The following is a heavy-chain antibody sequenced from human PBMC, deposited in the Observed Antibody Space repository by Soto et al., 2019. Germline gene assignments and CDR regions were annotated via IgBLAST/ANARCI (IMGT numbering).Heavy chain of an antibody. J-gene: IGHJ4*02. D-gene: IGHD3-22*01. Sequence: SETLSLTCAVSGGSISSYYWSWIRQPPGKGLEWIGYIYYSGSTNYNPSLKSRVTMSADTSKNQFSLKLSSVTAADTAVYYCARTDIEDYYDSSGYSFRYWGQGTLVTVS. V-gene: IGHV4-59*08. CDR3: ARTDIEDYYDSSGYSFRY. CDR2: IYYSGST. CDR1: GGSISSYY.